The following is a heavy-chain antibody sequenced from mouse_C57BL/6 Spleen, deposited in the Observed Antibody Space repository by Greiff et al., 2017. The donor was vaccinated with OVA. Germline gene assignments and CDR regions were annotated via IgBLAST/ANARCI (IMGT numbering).Heavy chain of an antibody. J-gene: IGHJ2*01. CDR3: AFITTVGACDD. V-gene: IGHV1-81*01. CDR2: IYPRSGNT. Sequence: QVQLQQSGAELARPGASVKLSCKASGYTFTSYGISWVKQRTGPGLEWIGEIYPRSGNTYYNEKFQGKATLTADKASSTAYMELRSLTSEASAVYFCAFITTVGACDDGGQGTTLTVAA. CDR1: GYTFTSYG. D-gene: IGHD1-1*01.